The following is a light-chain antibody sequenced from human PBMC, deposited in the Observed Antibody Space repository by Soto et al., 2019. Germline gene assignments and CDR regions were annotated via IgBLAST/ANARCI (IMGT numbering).Light chain of an antibody. CDR1: NSDVGAYIY. J-gene: IGLJ1*01. V-gene: IGLV2-14*03. CDR3: SSYTCSSLYV. Sequence: QSALTQPASVSGSPGQSITISCTGTNSDVGAYIYVSWYQQHPGKAPNLMVYDINNRPSGVSNRFSGSKSANTASLTISGLQADEEADYYCSSYTCSSLYVFGPGTKVTVL. CDR2: DIN.